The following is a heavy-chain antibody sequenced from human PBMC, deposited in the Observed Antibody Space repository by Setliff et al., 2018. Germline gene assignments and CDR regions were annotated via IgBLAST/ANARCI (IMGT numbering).Heavy chain of an antibody. J-gene: IGHJ5*02. CDR3: AVDHVTNIAESGYGYTRIDP. D-gene: IGHD6-19*01. CDR1: GGSITDENSW. V-gene: IGHV4-61*02. CDR2: IYIRGGT. Sequence: KPSETLSLTCTVSGGSITDENSWWAWIRQPAGKRPEWLGLIYIRGGTDYNPSLKSRVTISLDTSRNQLSLNLTSVTAADTAVYYCAVDHVTNIAESGYGYTRIDPWGQGIPVTVSS.